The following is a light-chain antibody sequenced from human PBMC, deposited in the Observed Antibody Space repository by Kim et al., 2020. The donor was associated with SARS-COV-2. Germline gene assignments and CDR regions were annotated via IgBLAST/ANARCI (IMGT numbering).Light chain of an antibody. V-gene: IGKV3-20*01. CDR2: AAS. Sequence: EIVLTQSPGTLSLSPGARATLSCRASQTISSYLAWYQQKPGQAPRLLIYAASSRATGIPDRFSGSGSGTDFTLTISRLEPEDFAVYYCQQYGGSPMYTFGQGTKLEI. J-gene: IGKJ2*01. CDR3: QQYGGSPMYT. CDR1: QTISSY.